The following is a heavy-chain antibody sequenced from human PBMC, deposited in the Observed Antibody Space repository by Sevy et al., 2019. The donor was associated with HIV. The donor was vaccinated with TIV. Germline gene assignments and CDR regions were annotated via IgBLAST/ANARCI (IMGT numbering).Heavy chain of an antibody. CDR2: IYTSGST. J-gene: IGHJ4*02. V-gene: IGHV4-61*02. CDR3: AGRIAVAAFDY. Sequence: PSETLSLTCTVSGGSFSSSSYYWNWIRQPAGRGLEWIGRIYTSGSTNYNPSLKSRVTMSVDTSKNQFSLKLSSVTAADTAVYYCAGRIAVAAFDYWGQGNLVTVSS. D-gene: IGHD6-19*01. CDR1: GGSFSSSSYY.